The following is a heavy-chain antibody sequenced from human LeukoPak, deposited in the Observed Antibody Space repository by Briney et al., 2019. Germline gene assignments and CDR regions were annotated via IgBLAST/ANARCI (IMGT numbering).Heavy chain of an antibody. CDR2: MNPNSGNT. CDR1: GYTFTSYD. Sequence: ASVKVSCKASGYTFTSYDINWVRQATGQELEWIGWMNPNSGNTGYAQKFQGRVTMTRNTSISTVYMELSSLRSEDTAVYYCARENKYSSSWTGFYYYYGMDVWGQGTTVTVSS. CDR3: ARENKYSSSWTGFYYYYGMDV. D-gene: IGHD6-13*01. J-gene: IGHJ6*02. V-gene: IGHV1-8*01.